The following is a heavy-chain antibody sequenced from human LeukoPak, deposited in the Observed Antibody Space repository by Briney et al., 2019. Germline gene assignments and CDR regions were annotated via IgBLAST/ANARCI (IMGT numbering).Heavy chain of an antibody. CDR2: FSSDGRST. V-gene: IGHV3-30*18. J-gene: IGHJ4*02. Sequence: GGSLRLSCEASGFTFSTFNMHWVRQAPGMGLEGVAVFSSDGRSTFYAENVQGRFTLSRDNSKNTLSLQMNSLRAEDTAVYYCAKSYYYHSGSFDYWGQGTLVTVSS. CDR1: GFTFSTFN. D-gene: IGHD3-10*01. CDR3: AKSYYYHSGSFDY.